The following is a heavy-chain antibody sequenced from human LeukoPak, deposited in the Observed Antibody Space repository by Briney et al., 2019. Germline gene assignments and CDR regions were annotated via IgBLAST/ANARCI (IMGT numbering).Heavy chain of an antibody. D-gene: IGHD3-22*01. CDR3: ARDRGQYYDSSGYYYSRNPFDY. CDR1: GYTFTSYY. J-gene: IGHJ4*02. CDR2: IIPIFGTA. V-gene: IGHV1-69*13. Sequence: GASVKVSCKASGYTFTSYYMHWVRQAPGQGLEWMGGIIPIFGTANYAQKFQGRVTITADESTSTAYMELSSLRSEDTAVYYCARDRGQYYDSSGYYYSRNPFDYWGQGTLVTVSS.